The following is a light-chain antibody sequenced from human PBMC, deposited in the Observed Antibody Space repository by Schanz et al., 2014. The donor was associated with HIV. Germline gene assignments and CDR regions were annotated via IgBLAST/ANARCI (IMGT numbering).Light chain of an antibody. CDR1: SSDVGSYNL. J-gene: IGLJ2*01. CDR2: EVS. V-gene: IGLV2-8*01. Sequence: QSALNQPPSVSGSPGQSITISCTGTSSDVGSYNLVSWYQQHPGTAPKLMIFEVSNRPSGVSNRFSGSKSGNTASLTVSGLQAEDEADYYCSSYEGIHNWVFGGGTKLTVL. CDR3: SSYEGIHNWV.